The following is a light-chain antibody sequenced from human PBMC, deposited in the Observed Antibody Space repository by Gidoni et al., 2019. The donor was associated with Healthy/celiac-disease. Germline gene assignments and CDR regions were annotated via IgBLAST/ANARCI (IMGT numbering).Light chain of an antibody. CDR3: QQSYSTPPYT. CDR2: AAS. J-gene: IGKJ2*01. CDR1: QSISSY. Sequence: DIQMTTSPSSLSASVGDRVTIPCRASQSISSYLNWYQQKPGKAPKRLIYAASSWQSGVPSRFSGSGACTDFTLLISSLQPEDFATVYCQQSYSTPPYTFGQGTKLEIK. V-gene: IGKV1-39*01.